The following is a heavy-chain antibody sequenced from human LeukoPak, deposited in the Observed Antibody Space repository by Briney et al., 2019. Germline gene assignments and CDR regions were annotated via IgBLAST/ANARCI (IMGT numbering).Heavy chain of an antibody. CDR3: ASLAMPPIDY. V-gene: IGHV4-34*01. J-gene: IGHJ4*02. CDR1: GGSFSGYY. CDR2: INHSGST. D-gene: IGHD3-3*02. Sequence: SETLSLTSAVNGGSFSGYYWSWNRHPPGKGLEWIGEINHSGSTNYNPSLKSRVTISVDTSKNQFSLKLSSVTAADTAVYYCASLAMPPIDYWGRGTLVTVSS.